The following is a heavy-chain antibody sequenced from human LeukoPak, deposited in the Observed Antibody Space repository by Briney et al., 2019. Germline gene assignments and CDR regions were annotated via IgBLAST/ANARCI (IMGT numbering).Heavy chain of an antibody. D-gene: IGHD3-10*01. J-gene: IGHJ5*02. CDR2: IYTSGNT. CDR1: GGSISSYY. V-gene: IGHV4-4*07. Sequence: SETLSLTCTVSGGSISSYYWSWIRQPAGKGLEWIGRIYTSGNTNYNPSLKSRVTMSVDTSKNQFSLKLSSVTAADTAVYHCARDLHGSGTWDWFDPWGQGTLVTVSS. CDR3: ARDLHGSGTWDWFDP.